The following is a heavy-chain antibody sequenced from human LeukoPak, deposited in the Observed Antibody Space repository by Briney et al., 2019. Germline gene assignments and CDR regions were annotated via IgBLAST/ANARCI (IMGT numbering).Heavy chain of an antibody. Sequence: SETLSLTCTVSGCSLSSDSFYWGWIPQPPGKGLQWIGSIYYSGRTYYSSSLKSRVTMSVDTSKNQFSLKLSSVTAADTAVYYCARHFSNGWVYYYGMDVWGQGTTVTVSS. CDR2: IYYSGRT. CDR1: GCSLSSDSFY. V-gene: IGHV4-39*01. J-gene: IGHJ6*02. CDR3: ARHFSNGWVYYYGMDV. D-gene: IGHD6-19*01.